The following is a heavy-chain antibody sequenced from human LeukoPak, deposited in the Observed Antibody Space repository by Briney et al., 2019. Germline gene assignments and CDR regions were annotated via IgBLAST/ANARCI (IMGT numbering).Heavy chain of an antibody. CDR2: ISAYNGNT. Sequence: ASVMVSCKASGYTFTSYGISWVRQAPGQGLEWMGWISAYNGNTNYAQKLQGRVTMTTDTSTSTAYMELRSLRSDDTAVYYCARDLAAFYCSGGSCYSGHASWGQGTLVTVSS. V-gene: IGHV1-18*01. CDR3: ARDLAAFYCSGGSCYSGHAS. J-gene: IGHJ4*02. D-gene: IGHD2-15*01. CDR1: GYTFTSYG.